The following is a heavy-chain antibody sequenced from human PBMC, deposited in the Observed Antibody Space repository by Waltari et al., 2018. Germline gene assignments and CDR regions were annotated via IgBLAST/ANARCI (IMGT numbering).Heavy chain of an antibody. CDR1: GFTLSSYS. Sequence: EVPLVESGRGLVQPGGSMRLSCDASGFTLSSYSMNWVCLAPGKGMEWVSYSSSSSSTIYYADSVKGRFNISRDNAKNSLYLQMNSLRAEDTAVYYCARDNWFDPWGQGTLVTVSS. J-gene: IGHJ5*02. V-gene: IGHV3-48*01. CDR3: ARDNWFDP. CDR2: SSSSSSTI.